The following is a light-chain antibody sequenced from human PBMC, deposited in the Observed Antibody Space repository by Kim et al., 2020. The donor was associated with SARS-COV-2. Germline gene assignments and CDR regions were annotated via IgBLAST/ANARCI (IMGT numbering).Light chain of an antibody. Sequence: PGQTAITTCVVASLVVIDAFCYHQRPGQPPVLFIYQATDRPSGIPDRFSGSSSANTATLPIGGTQALDEAVYYCHPWDGSTAVVFGGGTKLTV. CDR2: QAT. CDR1: SLVVID. CDR3: HPWDGSTAVV. J-gene: IGLJ2*01. V-gene: IGLV3-1*01.